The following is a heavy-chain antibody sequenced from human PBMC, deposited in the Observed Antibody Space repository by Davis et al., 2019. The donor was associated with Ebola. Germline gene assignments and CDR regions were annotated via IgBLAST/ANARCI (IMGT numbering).Heavy chain of an antibody. Sequence: GESLKISCAASGFVFRNYVMSWVRQAPGKGLEWVSVIYSGGRTYYTDSVKGRFTISRDNSKNTIYLQMNSLRAEDTAVYYCARHYVYDYYMGLDVWGQGTTVTVSS. J-gene: IGHJ6*02. CDR3: ARHYVYDYYMGLDV. V-gene: IGHV3-66*04. CDR2: IYSGGRT. D-gene: IGHD3-10*02. CDR1: GFVFRNYV.